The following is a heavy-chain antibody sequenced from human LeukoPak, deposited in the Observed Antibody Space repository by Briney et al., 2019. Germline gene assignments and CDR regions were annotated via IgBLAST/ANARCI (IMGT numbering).Heavy chain of an antibody. J-gene: IGHJ4*02. Sequence: GGSLRLSCAASGFTVSSNYMCWVRQAPGKGLEWVSIIYSDGTAYYADSVKGRFTISRDNSKNTLYLQMNSLRAEDTAVYYCARAKVGAAGFFDYWGQGTLVTVSS. CDR2: IYSDGTA. D-gene: IGHD6-13*01. CDR3: ARAKVGAAGFFDY. CDR1: GFTVSSNY. V-gene: IGHV3-53*01.